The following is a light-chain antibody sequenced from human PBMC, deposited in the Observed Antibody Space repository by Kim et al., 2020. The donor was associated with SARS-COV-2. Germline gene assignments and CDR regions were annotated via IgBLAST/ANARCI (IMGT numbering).Light chain of an antibody. J-gene: IGKJ2*03. CDR2: AAS. V-gene: IGKV1-39*01. Sequence: SASVGDRVTITCRASQNIGTYLNWYQHSLGKAPKLLVYAASSVSNGVPSRFSGDGFGTDFTLTISDLQPDDFATYYCQHSYVSPYSFGQGTKLEIK. CDR3: QHSYVSPYS. CDR1: QNIGTY.